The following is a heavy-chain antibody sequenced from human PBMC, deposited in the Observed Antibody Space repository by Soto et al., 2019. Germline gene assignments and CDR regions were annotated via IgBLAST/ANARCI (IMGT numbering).Heavy chain of an antibody. CDR3: ARGYCSGGSCYGREFFDY. J-gene: IGHJ4*02. D-gene: IGHD2-15*01. CDR1: GFTFSSYG. V-gene: IGHV3-33*01. CDR2: IWYDGSNK. Sequence: QVQLVESGGGVVQPGRSLRLSCAASGFTFSSYGMHWVRQAPGKGLEWVAVIWYDGSNKYYADSVKGRFTISRDNSKNKLYLQMNSLRAEDTAVYYCARGYCSGGSCYGREFFDYWGQGTLVTVSS.